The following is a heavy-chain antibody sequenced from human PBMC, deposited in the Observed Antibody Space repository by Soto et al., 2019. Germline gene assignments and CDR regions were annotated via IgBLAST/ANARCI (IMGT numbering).Heavy chain of an antibody. V-gene: IGHV3-30*18. CDR2: ILYDGSSK. D-gene: IGHD1-7*01. CDR1: GFTFSSYG. CDR3: AKDRIKGTTYYYYGMDV. Sequence: QVQLVESGGGVVQPGRSLRLSCAASGFTFSSYGMHWVRQAPGKGLEWVAVILYDGSSKYYADSVKGRFTISRDNSKNTLELQINGLGAEDTAVYYCAKDRIKGTTYYYYGMDVWGQGTTVTVSS. J-gene: IGHJ6*02.